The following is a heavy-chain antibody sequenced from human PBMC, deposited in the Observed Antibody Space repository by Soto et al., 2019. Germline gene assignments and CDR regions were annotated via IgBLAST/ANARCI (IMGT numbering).Heavy chain of an antibody. CDR2: IYYSGST. Sequence: QVQLQESGPGLVKPSQTLSLTCTVSGGSISSGGYYWSWIRQHPGKGLEWIGYIYYSGSTYYNPSLKSRGTISGNTSKNQFSLKLSSVTAADTAVYYCARDMSGLGGENWFDPWGQGTLVTVSS. J-gene: IGHJ5*02. V-gene: IGHV4-31*03. CDR3: ARDMSGLGGENWFDP. D-gene: IGHD3-10*01. CDR1: GGSISSGGYY.